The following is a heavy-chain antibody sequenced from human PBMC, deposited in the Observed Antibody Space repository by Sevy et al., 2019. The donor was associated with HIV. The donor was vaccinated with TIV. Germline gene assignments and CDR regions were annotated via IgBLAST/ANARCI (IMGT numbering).Heavy chain of an antibody. V-gene: IGHV3-20*01. Sequence: GGSLRLSCAASGFTFDANGMSWVRQAPGKGLEWVSGINWNGGSTGYADSVKGRFTISRDNAKNSLYLQMNNLRAEDTALYHCVTSYSSNLHRFDYWGQGTLVTVSS. D-gene: IGHD6-13*01. CDR2: INWNGGST. CDR3: VTSYSSNLHRFDY. J-gene: IGHJ4*02. CDR1: GFTFDANG.